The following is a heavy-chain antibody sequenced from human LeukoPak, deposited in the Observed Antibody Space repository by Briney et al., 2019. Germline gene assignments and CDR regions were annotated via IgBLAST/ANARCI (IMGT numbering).Heavy chain of an antibody. CDR3: ARKGPGDCLDY. CDR1: GYSISSSNW. J-gene: IGHJ4*02. CDR2: IYYSGST. V-gene: IGHV4-28*01. D-gene: IGHD2-21*01. Sequence: SDTLSLTCAVSGYSISSSNWWGWIRQPPGKGLEWIGYIYYSGSTYYNPSLKSRVTMSVDTSKNQSSLKLSSVTAVDTAVYYCARKGPGDCLDYWGQGTLVTVSS.